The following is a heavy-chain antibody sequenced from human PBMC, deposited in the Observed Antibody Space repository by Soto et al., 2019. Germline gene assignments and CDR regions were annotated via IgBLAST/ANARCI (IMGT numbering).Heavy chain of an antibody. V-gene: IGHV5-51*01. J-gene: IGHJ6*02. CDR2: IYPGDSDT. D-gene: IGHD1-26*01. CDR1: GYSFTTFR. Sequence: GESLKISCKGSGYSFTTFRIGWVRQMPGKGLEWMGVIYPGDSDTRYSPSFQGQVTMSVDKSISTAYLQWSFLRASDTATYYCARSGRNAYYNMDVWGQGTTVTVSS. CDR3: ARSGRNAYYNMDV.